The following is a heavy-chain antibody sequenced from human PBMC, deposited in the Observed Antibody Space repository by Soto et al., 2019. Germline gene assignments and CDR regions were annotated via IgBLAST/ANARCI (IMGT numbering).Heavy chain of an antibody. D-gene: IGHD3-10*01. J-gene: IGHJ4*02. CDR1: GGSISSSSYY. CDR2: IYYSGST. CDR3: ARHSPVPYYGSGSYYDFDY. Sequence: SETLSLTCTVSGGSISSSSYYWGWIRQPPGKGLEWIGSIYYSGSTYYNPSLKSRVTISVDTSKNQFSLKLSSVTAADTAVYYCARHSPVPYYGSGSYYDFDYWGQGTLVTVSS. V-gene: IGHV4-39*01.